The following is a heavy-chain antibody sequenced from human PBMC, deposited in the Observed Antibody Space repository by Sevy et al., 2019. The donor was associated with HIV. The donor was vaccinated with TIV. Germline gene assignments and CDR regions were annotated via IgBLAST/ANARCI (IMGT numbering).Heavy chain of an antibody. J-gene: IGHJ3*02. CDR2: IYHDGST. CDR3: SSFGRLIIINDDTFEI. Sequence: SETLSLACTGSGYSISSAYSWGWIRQPPGKGLEWIAYIYHDGSTYYNPSLNSRVTISIDTSKNQFSLKLSSVTAADTAVYYCSSFGRLIIINDDTFEIWGKGTMVTVSS. V-gene: IGHV4-38-2*02. CDR1: GYSISSAYS. D-gene: IGHD3-9*01.